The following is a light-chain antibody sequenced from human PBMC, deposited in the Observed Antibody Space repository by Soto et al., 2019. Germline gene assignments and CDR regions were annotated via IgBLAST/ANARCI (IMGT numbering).Light chain of an antibody. J-gene: IGLJ2*01. CDR3: AAWDDSMNGVV. V-gene: IGLV1-47*01. CDR1: SSNIGSNY. Sequence: QSVLTQPPSASGTPGQRVTISCSGSSSNIGSNYVYWYQQLPGTAPKLLIYRNNQRPSGVPDRFSGSKSGTSASLAISGPRSEDEAEYYCAAWDDSMNGVVFGGGTQVTVL. CDR2: RNN.